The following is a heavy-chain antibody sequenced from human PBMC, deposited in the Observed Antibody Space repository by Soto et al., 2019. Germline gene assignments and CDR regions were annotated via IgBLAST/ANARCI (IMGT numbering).Heavy chain of an antibody. CDR2: IYIGGST. V-gene: IGHV3-66*01. CDR3: ASYLRGY. D-gene: IGHD4-17*01. Sequence: EVQLVESGGGFVQPGGSLRLSCAASGFTVSSNYMSWIRQAPGTGLEWVSLIYIGGSTYYADSVKGRFTISRDNSKNTLYLPTNSLRADDTAVYYCASYLRGYWGQGTLVTVSS. CDR1: GFTVSSNY. J-gene: IGHJ4*02.